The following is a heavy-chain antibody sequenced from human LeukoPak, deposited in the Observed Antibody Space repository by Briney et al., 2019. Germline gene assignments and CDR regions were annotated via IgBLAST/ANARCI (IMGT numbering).Heavy chain of an antibody. J-gene: IGHJ4*02. Sequence: ESGPALVKPTQTLTLTCTFSGFSLRTTGMRVSWIRQPPGKALEWLARIDWDDDKFYSTSLETGLTISKDTSKNQVVLTMTNMDPVDTATYYCARSGGGASFFDYWGQGILVTVSS. CDR2: IDWDDDK. CDR1: GFSLRTTGMR. V-gene: IGHV2-70*04. D-gene: IGHD2-2*01. CDR3: ARSGGGASFFDY.